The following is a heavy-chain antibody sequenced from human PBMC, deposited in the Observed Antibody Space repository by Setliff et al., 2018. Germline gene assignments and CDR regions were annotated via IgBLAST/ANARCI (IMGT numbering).Heavy chain of an antibody. D-gene: IGHD6-19*01. CDR1: GFTFSSYA. J-gene: IGHJ5*02. Sequence: GGSLRLSCAASGFTFSSYAITGVRQAPGKGLEWVSMISGSAQTTYSADSVKGRFTISRDNSKNTVYLEMNSLRAEDTAVYYCANRGSNGCLEGPWGQGTLVTVSS. V-gene: IGHV3-23*01. CDR3: ANRGSNGCLEGP. CDR2: ISGSAQTT.